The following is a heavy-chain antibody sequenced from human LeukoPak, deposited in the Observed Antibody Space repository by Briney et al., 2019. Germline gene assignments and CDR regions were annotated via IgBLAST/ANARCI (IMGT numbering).Heavy chain of an antibody. CDR2: INHSGST. CDR1: GGSFSGYY. Sequence: PSETLSLTCAVYGGSFSGYYWSWIRQPPGKGLEWIGEINHSGSTNYNPSLKSRVTIPVDTSKNQFSLKLSSVTAADTAVYYCARVRFGEFDYWGQGTLVTVSS. V-gene: IGHV4-34*01. CDR3: ARVRFGEFDY. J-gene: IGHJ4*02. D-gene: IGHD3-10*01.